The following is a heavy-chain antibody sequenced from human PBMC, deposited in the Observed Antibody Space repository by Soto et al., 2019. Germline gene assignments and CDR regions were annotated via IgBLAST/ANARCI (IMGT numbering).Heavy chain of an antibody. CDR2: IWYDGSNK. V-gene: IGHV3-33*01. J-gene: IGHJ3*02. D-gene: IGHD3-9*01. CDR1: GFTFSIYG. CDR3: ARDPNYDILTGYQAGLAFDI. Sequence: SLRLSCAASGFTFSIYGMHCVRRAAVSWRDWVAVIWYDGSNKYYADSVKGRFTISRDNSKNTLYLQMNSLRAEDTAVYYCARDPNYDILTGYQAGLAFDIWGQGTMVTVSS.